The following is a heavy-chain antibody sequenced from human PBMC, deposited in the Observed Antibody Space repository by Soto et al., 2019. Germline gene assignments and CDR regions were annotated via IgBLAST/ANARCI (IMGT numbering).Heavy chain of an antibody. V-gene: IGHV1-69*13. Sequence: SVKVSCKASGGAFSSYAISWVRQAPGQGLEWMGGIIPIFGTANYAQKFQGRVTITADESTSTAYLELSSLRSEDTAVYYCARLGWNYVPAPADYYYGMDVWGQGTTVADSS. J-gene: IGHJ6*02. D-gene: IGHD1-7*01. CDR3: ARLGWNYVPAPADYYYGMDV. CDR2: IIPIFGTA. CDR1: GGAFSSYA.